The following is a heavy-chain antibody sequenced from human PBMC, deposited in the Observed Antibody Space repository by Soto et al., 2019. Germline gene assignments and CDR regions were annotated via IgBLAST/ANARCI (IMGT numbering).Heavy chain of an antibody. J-gene: IGHJ4*02. CDR1: GGSISTGGYY. Sequence: LSLTCTVSGGSISTGGYYWSWSRQHPGKGLEWIGYIYYSGSSSYNLSLKGRLTISVDTSKNQFSLKLSSVTAADTAVYYCASTRDYFDYWGQGILVTVSS. V-gene: IGHV4-31*03. CDR3: ASTRDYFDY. D-gene: IGHD1-1*01. CDR2: IYYSGSS.